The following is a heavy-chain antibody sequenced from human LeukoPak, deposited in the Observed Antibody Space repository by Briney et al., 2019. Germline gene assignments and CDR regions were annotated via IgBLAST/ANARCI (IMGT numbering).Heavy chain of an antibody. CDR2: IYYSGST. CDR1: GGSISSYY. CDR3: AGGHYCSSTSCDRTGYFDY. V-gene: IGHV4-59*01. J-gene: IGHJ4*02. D-gene: IGHD2-2*01. Sequence: SETLSLTCTVSGGSISSYYWSWIRQPPGKGLEWIGYIYYSGSTNYNPSLKSRVTISVDTSKNQFSLKLSSVTAADTAVYYCAGGHYCSSTSCDRTGYFDYWGQGTLVTVSS.